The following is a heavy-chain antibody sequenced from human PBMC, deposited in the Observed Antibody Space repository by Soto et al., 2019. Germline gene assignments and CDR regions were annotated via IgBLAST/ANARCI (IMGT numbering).Heavy chain of an antibody. D-gene: IGHD3-3*01. J-gene: IGHJ3*02. CDR3: ARGGGVGVAGAAAFDM. V-gene: IGHV1-2*02. CDR2: INPATGAA. CDR1: GYPVTAYY. Sequence: QLHLVQSGAVVKKPGASVTVSCSASGYPVTAYYMHWVRQAPGRGLEWMGGINPATGAAKYTQTLRGRVTMPRGRSTSPLFMELSGTASEDRDVFYCARGGGVGVAGAAAFDMWGQGPLVTVSS.